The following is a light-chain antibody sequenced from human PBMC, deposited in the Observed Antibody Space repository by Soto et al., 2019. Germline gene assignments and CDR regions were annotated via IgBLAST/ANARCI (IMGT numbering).Light chain of an antibody. V-gene: IGLV2-8*01. J-gene: IGLJ3*02. CDR3: TSYTGSNIWV. CDR2: EVN. CDR1: SSDVGAYKY. Sequence: QSALTQPPSASGSPGQSVTISGTGTSSDVGAYKYVSWYQQYPGKSPKLMIYEVNKRPSGVPDRFSGSKSGNTASLTVSGLQAEDEADYYCTSYTGSNIWVFGGGTTLTVL.